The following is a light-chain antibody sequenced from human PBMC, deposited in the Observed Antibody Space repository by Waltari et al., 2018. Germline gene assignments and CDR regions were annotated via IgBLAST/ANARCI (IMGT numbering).Light chain of an antibody. CDR3: GAWDSSVSAYV. Sequence: QSVLTQPPSVSATPGQKVTISCSGSTSNIGNEYVSWYQHLPRTAPKLLIYKNDNRPSGIPDRFSGSKSGTSATLGITGLQTGDEAHYYCGAWDSSVSAYVFGTGTEVTVL. V-gene: IGLV1-51*01. CDR2: KND. CDR1: TSNIGNEY. J-gene: IGLJ1*01.